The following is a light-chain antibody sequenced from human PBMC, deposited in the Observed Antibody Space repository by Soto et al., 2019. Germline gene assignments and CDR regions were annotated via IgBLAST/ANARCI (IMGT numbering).Light chain of an antibody. CDR2: EVT. CDR1: SSDVGSYNL. CDR3: CSYAGSSTYV. Sequence: QSALTQPASVSGSPGQSITISCTGTSSDVGSYNLVSWYQQHPGKAPKFMIFEVTQRPSGVSNRFSGSKSGNTASLTISGVQAEDEADYYCCSYAGSSTYVFGTGTKVTVL. V-gene: IGLV2-23*02. J-gene: IGLJ1*01.